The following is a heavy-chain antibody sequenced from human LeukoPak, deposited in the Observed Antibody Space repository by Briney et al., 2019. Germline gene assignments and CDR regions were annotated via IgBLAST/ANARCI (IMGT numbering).Heavy chain of an antibody. J-gene: IGHJ4*02. CDR1: GFSVSNNY. CDR2: ISSSSSYI. CDR3: VRARAIKYNDVGGSYRSSFDN. D-gene: IGHD3-16*02. Sequence: GGSLRLSCAASGFSVSNNYMNWVRQAPGKGLEWVSSISSSSSYIYYADSVKGRFTISRDNAKNSLYLQMKSLRAEDTAVYYCVRARAIKYNDVGGSYRSSFDNWGQGTLVTVSS. V-gene: IGHV3-21*01.